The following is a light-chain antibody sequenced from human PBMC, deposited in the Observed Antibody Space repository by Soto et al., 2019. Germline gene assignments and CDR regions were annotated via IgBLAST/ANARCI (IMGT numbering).Light chain of an antibody. CDR1: QSVSSN. CDR2: GAS. V-gene: IGKV3-15*01. J-gene: IGKJ1*01. Sequence: ELVMPQSPSTLSVSPGERATLSCRASQSVSSNLAWYQQKPGQAPRLLIYGASTRATGIPARFSGSGSGTEFTLTISSLQSEDFAVYYCQQYNNWPQTFGQGTKV. CDR3: QQYNNWPQT.